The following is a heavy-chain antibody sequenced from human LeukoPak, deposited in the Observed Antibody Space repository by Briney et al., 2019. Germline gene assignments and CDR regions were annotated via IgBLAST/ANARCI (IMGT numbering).Heavy chain of an antibody. CDR2: IYHSGST. V-gene: IGHV4-30-2*01. Sequence: SQTLSLTCTVSGGSISSGGYYWSWIRQHPGKGLEWIGYIYHSGSTYYNPSLKSRVTISVDRSKNQFSLKLSSVTAADTAVYYCARDRYGDYPFDYWGQGTLVTVSS. J-gene: IGHJ4*02. D-gene: IGHD4-17*01. CDR1: GGSISSGGYY. CDR3: ARDRYGDYPFDY.